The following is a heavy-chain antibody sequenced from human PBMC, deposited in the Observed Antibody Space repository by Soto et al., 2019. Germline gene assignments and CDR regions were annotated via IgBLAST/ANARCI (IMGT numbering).Heavy chain of an antibody. J-gene: IGHJ6*02. CDR3: AKDLLFIVGASYYYYYGMDV. CDR1: GYTFTRYA. CDR2: INAGNGNT. V-gene: IGHV1-3*01. D-gene: IGHD1-26*01. Sequence: ASVKVSCKASGYTFTRYAMHWVRQAPGQRLEWMGWINAGNGNTEYSQKFQGRVIITRDTSASTAYMELSSLRSEDTAVYYCAKDLLFIVGASYYYYYGMDVWGQGTKVTVSS.